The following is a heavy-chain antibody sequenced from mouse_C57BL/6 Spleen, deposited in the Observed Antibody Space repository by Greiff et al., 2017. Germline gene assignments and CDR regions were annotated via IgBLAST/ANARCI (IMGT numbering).Heavy chain of an antibody. Sequence: EVKLQESGGGLVKPGGSMKLSCVASGFTFSNYWMNWVRQSPEKGLEWVAQIRWNSDNYATHYAESVKGRFTISRDYSKSSVYLQMNNLRAEDTGIYYCAGVVFSFDYWGQGTTLTVSS. CDR1: GFTFSNYW. CDR2: IRWNSDNYAT. D-gene: IGHD1-1*02. V-gene: IGHV6-3*01. J-gene: IGHJ2*01. CDR3: AGVVFSFDY.